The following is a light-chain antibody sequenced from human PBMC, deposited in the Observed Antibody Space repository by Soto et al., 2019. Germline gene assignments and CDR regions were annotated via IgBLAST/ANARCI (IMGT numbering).Light chain of an antibody. CDR3: GPYTSTDTPFV. CDR1: STDVGGYNY. CDR2: EVN. Sequence: QSVLTQPASLSGSPGQSITISCTGTSTDVGGYNYVSWYQHHPGKGPKLIIYEVNNRPSGVSDRFSGSKSGNKASLTISNLEAEDESDYYCGPYTSTDTPFVFGTGTKVTVL. V-gene: IGLV2-14*01. J-gene: IGLJ1*01.